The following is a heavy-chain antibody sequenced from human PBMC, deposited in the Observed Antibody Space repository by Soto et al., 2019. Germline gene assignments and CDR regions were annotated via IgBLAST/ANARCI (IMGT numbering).Heavy chain of an antibody. CDR1: GYTFTGNY. D-gene: IGHD2-8*01. CDR3: VREGVSPTYGGFDP. V-gene: IGHV1-2*04. J-gene: IGHJ5*02. Sequence: QVQLVQSGAEVKKPGASVKVSCEATGYTFTGNYLHWVRQAPGQGLEWMGWIHPHSGATKYAQKFQWWVTLTRETSISTSYLDLSSLKSNDTALYYCVREGVSPTYGGFDPWGQGTLVTVSS. CDR2: IHPHSGAT.